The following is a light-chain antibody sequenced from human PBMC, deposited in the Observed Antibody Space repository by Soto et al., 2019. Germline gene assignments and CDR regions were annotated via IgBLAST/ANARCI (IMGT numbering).Light chain of an antibody. J-gene: IGKJ1*01. V-gene: IGKV1-39*01. CDR1: QSISSY. CDR2: GAS. Sequence: DIQMTQSPSSLSASVGDRLTITCRASQSISSYLNWYQQKAGKAPKLLIYGASTLQSGVPSRFSGSVSGTDVPLTVSSLQPEDFATYYCQQSYSTPRTLGQGTKVEIK. CDR3: QQSYSTPRT.